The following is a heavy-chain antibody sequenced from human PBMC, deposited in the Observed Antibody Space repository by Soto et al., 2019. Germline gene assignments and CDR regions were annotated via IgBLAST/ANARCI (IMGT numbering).Heavy chain of an antibody. Sequence: EVQLVESGGGLVQPGGSLRLSCEASGFTVSSNYMTWVRQASGKGLEYVSAISSNGGSTYYANSVKGRFTISRDNSKNTLYLQMGSLRAEDMAVYYCARGFGWLDYWGQGTLVTVSS. V-gene: IGHV3-64*01. D-gene: IGHD6-19*01. CDR3: ARGFGWLDY. CDR1: GFTVSSNY. CDR2: ISSNGGST. J-gene: IGHJ4*02.